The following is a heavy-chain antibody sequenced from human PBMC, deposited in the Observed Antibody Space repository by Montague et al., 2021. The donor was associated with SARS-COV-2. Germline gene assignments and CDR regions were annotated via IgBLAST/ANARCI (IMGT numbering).Heavy chain of an antibody. CDR3: ARGWNYAFDI. CDR2: TYYGSSWNT. V-gene: IGHV6-1*01. D-gene: IGHD1-7*01. J-gene: IGHJ3*02. Sequence: CAISGDSVSRNNPAWNWIRQSPSRGLEWLGRTYYGSSWNTDYAVSVKSRITISPDTSKNLFSLHLNSVTPEDTAVYYCARGWNYAFDIWSQGTMVTVSS. CDR1: GDSVSRNNPA.